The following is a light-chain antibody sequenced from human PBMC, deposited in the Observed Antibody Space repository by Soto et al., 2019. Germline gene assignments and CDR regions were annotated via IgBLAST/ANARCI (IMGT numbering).Light chain of an antibody. CDR1: RSDIGAYNY. Sequence: QSALTQPASVSGSPGQSITISCTGTRSDIGAYNYVSWFQQPPGKAPKCMIYDVYSRPSGVSHCFSGSKSANAAFLTSSGLPAEDAAFYYGTSYATTNTLALGGGTKLTVL. CDR2: DVY. V-gene: IGLV2-14*01. J-gene: IGLJ2*01. CDR3: TSYATTNTLA.